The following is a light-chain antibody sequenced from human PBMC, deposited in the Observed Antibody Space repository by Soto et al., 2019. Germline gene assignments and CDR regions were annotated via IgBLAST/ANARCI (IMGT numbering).Light chain of an antibody. CDR3: SSYTSSSRVV. CDR1: SSDVGGYNY. J-gene: IGLJ2*01. Sequence: QSVLTQPASVSGSPGQSITISCTGTSSDVGGYNYVSWYQQHPGKAPNLMIYEVSNRPSGVSNRFSGSKSGNTASRTISGLQAEDEADYYCSSYTSSSRVVFGGGTKLTVL. CDR2: EVS. V-gene: IGLV2-14*01.